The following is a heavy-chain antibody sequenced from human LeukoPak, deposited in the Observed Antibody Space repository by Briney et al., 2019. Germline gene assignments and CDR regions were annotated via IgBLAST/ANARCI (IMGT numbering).Heavy chain of an antibody. CDR1: GYSFTTYW. J-gene: IGHJ4*02. V-gene: IGHV5-51*01. D-gene: IGHD3-9*01. CDR3: ARYLTGSSFDY. CDR2: IYPGDSDT. Sequence: GESLKISCKGSGYSFTTYWIGWVRQMPGKGLEWMGFIYPGDSDTRYSPSFQGQVTISADKSITTAYLQWSSLKASDTAMYYCARYLTGSSFDYWGQGTLVTVSS.